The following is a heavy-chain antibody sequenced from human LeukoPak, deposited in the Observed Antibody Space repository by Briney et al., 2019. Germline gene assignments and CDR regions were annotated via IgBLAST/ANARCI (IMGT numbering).Heavy chain of an antibody. Sequence: GGSLTLSCVASGFILSRYYMSWVRQTPGKGLEWVALSYSGGSTYYADSVKGRFTISRDNSKKMFFFQMNSLRADDTGVYYCARGPDVDGYIHAPFDSWGQGTMVTVSS. V-gene: IGHV3-53*01. CDR3: ARGPDVDGYIHAPFDS. CDR1: GFILSRYY. J-gene: IGHJ4*02. D-gene: IGHD5-24*01. CDR2: SYSGGST.